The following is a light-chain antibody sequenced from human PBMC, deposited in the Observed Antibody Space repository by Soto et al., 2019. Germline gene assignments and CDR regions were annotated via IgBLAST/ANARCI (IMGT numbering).Light chain of an antibody. V-gene: IGLV2-8*01. J-gene: IGLJ1*01. CDR2: EVS. Sequence: LTQPPSASGSPGQSVTISCTGASADVGVYNYVSWYQQHPGKAPKLMIYEVSKRPSGVPDRFSGSKSGNTASLTVSGLQAEDEADYYCSSYAGSNNFEVFGTGTKVTVL. CDR3: SSYAGSNNFEV. CDR1: SADVGVYNY.